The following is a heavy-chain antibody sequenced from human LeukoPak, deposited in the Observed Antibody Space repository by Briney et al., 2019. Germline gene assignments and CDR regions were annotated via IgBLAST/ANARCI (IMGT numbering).Heavy chain of an antibody. V-gene: IGHV4-59*08. CDR3: ARLEAAAGPYYYFYGMDV. Sequence: SETLSLTCSVSGGSLSTYYWSWIRQPPGKGLERIGFIYNSGSTNYNPSLKSRVTISVDTSKNQFSLKLSSVTAADTAVYYCARLEAAAGPYYYFYGMDVWGKGTTVTVSS. CDR1: GGSLSTYY. CDR2: IYNSGST. D-gene: IGHD6-13*01. J-gene: IGHJ6*04.